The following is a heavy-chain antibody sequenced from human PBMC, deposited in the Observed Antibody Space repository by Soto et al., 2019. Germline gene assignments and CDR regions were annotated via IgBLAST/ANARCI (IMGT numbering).Heavy chain of an antibody. CDR1: GFSFSNYA. V-gene: IGHV3-23*01. J-gene: IGHJ6*02. CDR3: XXXXXXXYYYGMDV. Sequence: EVQLLESGGGLVQPGGSLRLSCAASGFSFSNYAMSWVRQAPGKGLEWVSGISSSGGSTYFADSAKGRFTISRDNSKXXXXXXXXXXXXXXXXXXXXXXXXXXXYYYGMDVWGQGTTVTVFS. CDR2: ISSSGGST.